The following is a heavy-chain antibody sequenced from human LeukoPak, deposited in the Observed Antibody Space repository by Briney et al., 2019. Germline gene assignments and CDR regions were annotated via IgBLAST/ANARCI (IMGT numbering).Heavy chain of an antibody. J-gene: IGHJ4*02. CDR1: GFTFSVAG. D-gene: IGHD1-26*01. V-gene: IGHV3-23*01. CDR2: IIGNGASS. Sequence: PGGSLRLSCVASGFTFSVAGMHWVRQAPGKGPEWVSAIIGNGASSYYADSVKGRFTISRDDSKNTLYLQMNSLRVDDTAIYYCAPWIVGGFWADYWGQGALVTVSS. CDR3: APWIVGGFWADY.